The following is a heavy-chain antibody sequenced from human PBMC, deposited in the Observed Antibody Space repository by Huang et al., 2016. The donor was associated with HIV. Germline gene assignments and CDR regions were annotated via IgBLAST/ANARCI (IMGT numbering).Heavy chain of an antibody. J-gene: IGHJ4*02. CDR3: ATDLSLSGAFDS. CDR2: INTNIGHP. V-gene: IGHV7-4-1*02. CDR1: GYTFSQFP. Sequence: QVQLVQSGSELRKPGASVKVACKVSGYTFSQFPMNWLRQAPGQGPEWMGWINTNIGHPKYAQGFTGRFLFSLDTSVSTAYLQISGLKTEDTAVYYCATDLSLSGAFDSWGQGTLVTVSS.